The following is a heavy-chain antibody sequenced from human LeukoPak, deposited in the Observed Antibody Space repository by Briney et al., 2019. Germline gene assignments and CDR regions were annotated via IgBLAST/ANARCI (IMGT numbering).Heavy chain of an antibody. CDR1: GASIGSYY. Sequence: SETLSLTCTVSGASIGSYYWSWIRQPPGKGLEWIGYFDDSGRTNYNPSLKSRVTTSVDTSKKQFSLKLKSVTAADTAVYYCARVDEAVAEGVGAFDIWGQGTMVTVSS. D-gene: IGHD6-19*01. CDR2: FDDSGRT. V-gene: IGHV4-59*01. CDR3: ARVDEAVAEGVGAFDI. J-gene: IGHJ3*02.